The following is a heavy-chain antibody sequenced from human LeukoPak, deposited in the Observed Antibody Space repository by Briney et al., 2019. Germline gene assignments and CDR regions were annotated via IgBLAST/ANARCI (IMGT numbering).Heavy chain of an antibody. CDR1: GLTFSTSG. D-gene: IGHD1-14*01. CDR2: IGPTGSDR. J-gene: IGHJ4*02. V-gene: IGHV3-21*06. Sequence: GGSLRLSCTASGLTFSTSGFNWVRQPPGKGLEWVASIGPTGSDRYHADSIKGRFTISRDNANNFLYLQMNSLRAEETAVYYCATETNGRHYDYWGQRTLLTVSS. CDR3: ATETNGRHYDY.